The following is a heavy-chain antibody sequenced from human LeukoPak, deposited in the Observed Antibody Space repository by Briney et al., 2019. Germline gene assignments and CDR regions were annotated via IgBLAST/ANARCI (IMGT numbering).Heavy chain of an antibody. CDR1: GFTFSSSA. D-gene: IGHD2-15*01. Sequence: GGSLRLSCAASGFTFSSSAMSWVRQAPGKGLEWVSAISNNGGYTYYADSVQGRFTISRDDSKNTLYLQMNSLRAEDMAVYYCAKCRSLSPASATNYWGQGTLVTVSS. V-gene: IGHV3-23*01. J-gene: IGHJ4*02. CDR3: AKCRSLSPASATNY. CDR2: ISNNGGYT.